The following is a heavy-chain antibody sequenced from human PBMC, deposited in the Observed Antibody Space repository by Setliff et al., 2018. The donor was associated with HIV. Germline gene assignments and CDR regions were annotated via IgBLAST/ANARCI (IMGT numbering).Heavy chain of an antibody. Sequence: SETLSLTCTVSGGSIGSNSYYWGWIRQPPGKGLQWIGSIYYSGSTYYNPSLKSRVTISVDTSKNQFSLKLSSVTAADTAVYHCARGDTYYHDSSGYVKSALDCLDIWGQGTMVTVSS. J-gene: IGHJ3*02. CDR2: IYYSGST. CDR1: GGSIGSNSYY. CDR3: ARGDTYYHDSSGYVKSALDCLDI. V-gene: IGHV4-39*01. D-gene: IGHD3-22*01.